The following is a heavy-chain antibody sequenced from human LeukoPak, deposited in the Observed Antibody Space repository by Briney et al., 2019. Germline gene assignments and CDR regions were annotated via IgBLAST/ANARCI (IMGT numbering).Heavy chain of an antibody. CDR1: GYTFTSYG. CDR3: ARDPFVLYSGSYFGY. Sequence: ASVKVSCKASGYTFTSYGISWVRQAPGQGLEWMGWISAYNGNTNYAQKLQGRVTMTTDTSTSTAYMELRSLRSDDTAVYYCARDPFVLYSGSYFGYWGQGTLVTVSS. V-gene: IGHV1-18*01. D-gene: IGHD1-26*01. J-gene: IGHJ4*02. CDR2: ISAYNGNT.